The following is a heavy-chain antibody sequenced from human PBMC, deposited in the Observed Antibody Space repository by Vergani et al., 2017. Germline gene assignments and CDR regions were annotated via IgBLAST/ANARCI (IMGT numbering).Heavy chain of an antibody. J-gene: IGHJ4*02. CDR3: ARRPVAGNFDY. D-gene: IGHD6-19*01. CDR1: GFTVSSNY. V-gene: IGHV3-21*01. CDR2: ISSSSSYI. Sequence: EVQLVESGGGLVQPGGSLRLSCAASGFTVSSNYMSWVRQAPGKGLEWVSSISSSSSYIYYADSVKGRFTISRDNAKNSLYLQMNSLRAEDTAVYYCARRPVAGNFDYWGQGTLVTVSS.